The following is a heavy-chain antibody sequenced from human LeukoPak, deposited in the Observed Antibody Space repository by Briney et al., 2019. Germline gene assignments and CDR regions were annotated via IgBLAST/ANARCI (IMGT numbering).Heavy chain of an antibody. J-gene: IGHJ4*02. D-gene: IGHD3-22*01. CDR1: VGTFSSYA. CDR3: ARDYGSGYPFDY. Sequence: SVKVSCKASVGTFSSYAISWVRQAPGQGLEWMGRIIHIFGTANYAQKFQGRVTITTDESMSTAYMELSSLRSEDTAVYYCARDYGSGYPFDYWGQGTLVTVSS. V-gene: IGHV1-69*05. CDR2: IIHIFGTA.